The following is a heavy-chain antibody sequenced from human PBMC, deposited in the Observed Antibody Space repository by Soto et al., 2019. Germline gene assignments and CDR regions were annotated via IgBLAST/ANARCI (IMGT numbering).Heavy chain of an antibody. Sequence: EVQLVESGGGLVQPGGSLRLSCAASGFTFSTYWMSWVRQAPGKGLEWLANIKEDGSEKYYVDSLKGRFTISRDNAKNSLYVQMNSLRVEDTAVYYCARGAIGYCSGGTCFHTAFDIWGQGSMVTVSS. V-gene: IGHV3-7*01. J-gene: IGHJ3*02. D-gene: IGHD2-15*01. CDR3: ARGAIGYCSGGTCFHTAFDI. CDR1: GFTFSTYW. CDR2: IKEDGSEK.